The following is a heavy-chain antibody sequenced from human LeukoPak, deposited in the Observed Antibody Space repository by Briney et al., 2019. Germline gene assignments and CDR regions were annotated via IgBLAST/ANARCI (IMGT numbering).Heavy chain of an antibody. CDR3: ARDPRGGVAAPLNWFDP. D-gene: IGHD2-15*01. V-gene: IGHV1-2*02. Sequence: ASVKVSCKASGYTFTGYYMHWVRQAPRQGLEWMGWINPNSGGTNYAQKFQGRVTMTRDTSISTAYMELSRLRSDDTAVYYCARDPRGGVAAPLNWFDPWGQGTLVTVSS. CDR1: GYTFTGYY. CDR2: INPNSGGT. J-gene: IGHJ5*02.